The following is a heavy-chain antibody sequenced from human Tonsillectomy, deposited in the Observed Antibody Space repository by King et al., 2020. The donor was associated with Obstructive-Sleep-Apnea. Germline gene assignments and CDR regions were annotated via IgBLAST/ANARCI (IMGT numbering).Heavy chain of an antibody. J-gene: IGHJ5*02. V-gene: IGHV4-31*03. Sequence: VQLQESGPGLVKPSQTLSLTCTVSGASISSGGYYWSWIRQLPGKGLEWFGYIYYSGSTYYNPSLKSRVTISVGTSKNQFSLKLTSVTAADTPVYYCARDCAGTPGGPWFDPWGQGTLVTVSS. CDR2: IYYSGST. D-gene: IGHD2-21*01. CDR3: ARDCAGTPGGPWFDP. CDR1: GASISSGGYY.